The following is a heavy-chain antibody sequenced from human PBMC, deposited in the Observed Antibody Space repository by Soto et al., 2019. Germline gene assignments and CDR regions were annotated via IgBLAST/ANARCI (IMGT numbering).Heavy chain of an antibody. CDR1: GGTFSSYA. CDR3: ASGDFWSGYYTGHYSYCGMDV. Sequence: SVKVSCKASGGTFSSYAISWVRQAPGQGLEWMGGIIPIFGTANYAQKFQGRVTITADESTSTAYMELSSLRSEDTAVYYCASGDFWSGYYTGHYSYCGMDVWGQGXTVTVYS. V-gene: IGHV1-69*13. CDR2: IIPIFGTA. D-gene: IGHD3-3*01. J-gene: IGHJ6*02.